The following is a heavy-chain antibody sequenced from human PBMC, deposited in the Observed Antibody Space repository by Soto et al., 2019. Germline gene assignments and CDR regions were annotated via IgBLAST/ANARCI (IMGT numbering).Heavy chain of an antibody. J-gene: IGHJ6*02. D-gene: IGHD2-2*01. Sequence: QGQLVQSGAEVKKPGSSVKVSCKASGGTFSIYAISWVRQAPGQGLDWMGGIIPIFGTANYAKKIQGRVTITSDESTSTAYMELSSLRSEDTAVYYWARHVPAAGYYYGMDVWGQGPTVTVAS. V-gene: IGHV1-69*05. CDR2: IIPIFGTA. CDR3: ARHVPAAGYYYGMDV. CDR1: GGTFSIYA.